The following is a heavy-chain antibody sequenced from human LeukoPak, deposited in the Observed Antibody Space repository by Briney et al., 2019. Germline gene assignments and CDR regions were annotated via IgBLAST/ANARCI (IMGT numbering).Heavy chain of an antibody. CDR3: ARDGVAALRYYYYYMDV. V-gene: IGHV1-69*05. CDR1: GGTFSSYA. Sequence: GSSVKVSCKASGGTFSSYAISWVRQAPGQGLEWMEGIIPIFGTANYAQKFQGRVTITTDESTSTAYMELSSLRSEDTAVYYCARDGVAALRYYYYYMDVWGKGTTVTVSS. CDR2: IIPIFGTA. J-gene: IGHJ6*03. D-gene: IGHD6-13*01.